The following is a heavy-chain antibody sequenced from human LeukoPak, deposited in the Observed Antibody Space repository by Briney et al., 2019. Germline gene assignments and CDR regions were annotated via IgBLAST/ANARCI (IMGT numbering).Heavy chain of an antibody. CDR1: GFTFSSYG. CDR2: IWYDGSNK. CDR3: AKNGYKSFYYYMDV. Sequence: PGGSLRLSCAASGFTFSSYGMHWVRQAPGKGLEWVAVIWYDGSNKYYADSVKGRFTISRDNSKNTLYLQMNSLRAEDTAVYYCAKNGYKSFYYYMDVWGKGTTVTASS. V-gene: IGHV3-33*06. D-gene: IGHD1-14*01. J-gene: IGHJ6*03.